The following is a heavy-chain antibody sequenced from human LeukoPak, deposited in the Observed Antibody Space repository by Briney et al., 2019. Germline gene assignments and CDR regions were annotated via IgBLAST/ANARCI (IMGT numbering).Heavy chain of an antibody. CDR2: IWCYGSNK. CDR3: ARDRGGFDPIYYGMDV. CDR1: GFTFSSYG. V-gene: IGHV3-33*01. J-gene: IGHJ6*02. Sequence: SGGPLRLSCAASGFTFSSYGMHWVREAPRKGLEGVAVIWCYGSNKYYADSVKGRFTISRDNSKSTLYLQMNSLRAEDTAVYYCARDRGGFDPIYYGMDVWGQGNTVTVSS. D-gene: IGHD3-10*01.